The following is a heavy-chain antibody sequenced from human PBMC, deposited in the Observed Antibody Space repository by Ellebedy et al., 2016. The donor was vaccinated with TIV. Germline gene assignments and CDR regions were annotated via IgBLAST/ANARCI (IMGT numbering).Heavy chain of an antibody. CDR3: AKDMVFGDGKWEIDV. J-gene: IGHJ6*02. V-gene: IGHV3-23*01. CDR2: INNGGRTT. D-gene: IGHD1-26*01. CDR1: GFTFSGYA. Sequence: GESLKISCVASGFTFSGYAMSWVRQAPGKGLEWVSGINNGGRTTSYADSVKGRFPISRDNSRSTLYLQMNSLSAEDSAVYYCAKDMVFGDGKWEIDVWGQGTTVTVSS.